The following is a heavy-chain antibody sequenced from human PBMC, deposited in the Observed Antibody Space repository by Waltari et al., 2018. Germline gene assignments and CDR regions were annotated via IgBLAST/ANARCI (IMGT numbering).Heavy chain of an antibody. D-gene: IGHD5-12*01. V-gene: IGHV3-30*18. CDR1: GFTFSSYG. CDR3: AKDRAPWRDGYNFDY. J-gene: IGHJ4*02. CDR2: ISYDGSNK. Sequence: QVQLVESGGGVVQPGRSLRLSCAASGFTFSSYGMHWVRQAPGKGLEWVAVISYDGSNKYYADSVKGRFTISRDNSKNTLYLQMNSLRAEDTAVYYCAKDRAPWRDGYNFDYWGQGTLVTVSS.